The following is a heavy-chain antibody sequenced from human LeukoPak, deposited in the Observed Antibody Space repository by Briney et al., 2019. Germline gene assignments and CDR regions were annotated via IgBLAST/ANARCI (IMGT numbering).Heavy chain of an antibody. J-gene: IGHJ4*02. CDR3: ARDEQQNSGYDQYFDY. V-gene: IGHV1-18*01. CDR2: ISAYNGNT. D-gene: IGHD5-12*01. CDR1: GYTFTSYG. Sequence: GASVKVSCKASGYTFTSYGISWVRQAPGQGLEWMGWISAYNGNTNYAQKLQGRVTMTTDTSTSTAYMELRSLRSDDTAVYYCARDEQQNSGYDQYFDYWGQGTLVTVSS.